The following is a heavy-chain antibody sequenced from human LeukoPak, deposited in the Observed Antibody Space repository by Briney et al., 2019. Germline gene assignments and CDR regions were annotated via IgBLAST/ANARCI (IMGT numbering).Heavy chain of an antibody. CDR1: GFTFSTYG. J-gene: IGHJ4*02. D-gene: IGHD2-15*01. Sequence: GGSLRLSCAASGFTFSTYGMSWVRQAPGKGLEWVSAISGSGDSTYYADSVKGRFTISRDNSKNTLSLQMNSLRAEDTAVYYCATLSVVVLPAELNWGQGTLVTVSS. CDR3: ATLSVVVLPAELN. V-gene: IGHV3-23*01. CDR2: ISGSGDST.